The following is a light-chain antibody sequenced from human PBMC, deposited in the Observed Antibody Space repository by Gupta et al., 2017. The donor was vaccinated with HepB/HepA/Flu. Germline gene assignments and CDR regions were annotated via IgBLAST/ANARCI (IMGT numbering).Light chain of an antibody. CDR1: SLRTSS. J-gene: IGLJ1*01. CDR2: TKN. V-gene: IGLV3-19*01. Sequence: SSELTQDPAVSVALGQTLRITCRGDSLRTSSANWYQQKPGQATVLVIYTKNNRPSGIQDRFAGSSAGSTASLTITGAQAEDEADYYCNSRDSSGDHDVFGTGTKVTVL. CDR3: NSRDSSGDHDV.